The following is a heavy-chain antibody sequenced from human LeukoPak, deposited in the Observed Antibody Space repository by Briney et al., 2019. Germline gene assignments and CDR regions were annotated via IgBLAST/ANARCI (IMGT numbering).Heavy chain of an antibody. V-gene: IGHV1-2*02. CDR1: GCTFTGYY. J-gene: IGHJ4*02. Sequence: ASVKVSCKASGCTFTGYYMHWVRQAPGQGIEWMGWINPNSGGTNYAQKFQGRVTMTRDTSISTAYMELSRLRSDDTAVYYCARGNPQRYSYRYWGQGTLVTVSS. CDR2: INPNSGGT. D-gene: IGHD5-18*01. CDR3: ARGNPQRYSYRY.